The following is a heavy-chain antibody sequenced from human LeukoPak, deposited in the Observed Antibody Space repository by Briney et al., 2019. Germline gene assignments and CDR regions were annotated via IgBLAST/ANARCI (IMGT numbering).Heavy chain of an antibody. CDR1: GVSINSYY. Sequence: SETLSLTCTVSGVSINSYYWTWIRQPPGKGLEWIGYIYYSGSTNYNPSLKSRVTISVDTSKNQFSLTLSSVTAADTAVYYCARGRSISDCWGQGTLVTVSS. CDR2: IYYSGST. V-gene: IGHV4-59*01. CDR3: ARGRSISDC. J-gene: IGHJ4*02.